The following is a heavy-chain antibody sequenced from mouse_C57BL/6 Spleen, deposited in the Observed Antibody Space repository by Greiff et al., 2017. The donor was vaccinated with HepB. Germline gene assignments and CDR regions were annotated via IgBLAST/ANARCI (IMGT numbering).Heavy chain of an antibody. CDR3: RRSGDYDTGHLDY. V-gene: IGHV1-55*01. D-gene: IGHD2-4*01. CDR2: IYPGSGST. Sequence: QVQLQQPGAELVKPGASVKMSCKASGYTFTSYWITWVKQRPGQGLEWIGDIYPGSGSTNYNEKFKSKATLTVDTSTSTAYMQLSSLTDEASAVYYGRRSGDYDTGHLDYWGQGTTLTVSS. CDR1: GYTFTSYW. J-gene: IGHJ2*01.